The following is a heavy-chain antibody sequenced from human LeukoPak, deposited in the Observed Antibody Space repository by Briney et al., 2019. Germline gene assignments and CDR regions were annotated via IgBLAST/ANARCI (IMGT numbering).Heavy chain of an antibody. CDR3: ARVREMATIASFGY. D-gene: IGHD5-24*01. CDR1: GGTFSSDA. Sequence: GASVKVSCKASGGTFSSDAISWVRQAPGQGLEWMGGIIPIFGTANYAQKFQDRVTITADESTSTAYMELSSLRSEDTAVYYCARVREMATIASFGYWGQGTLVTVSS. V-gene: IGHV1-69*01. CDR2: IIPIFGTA. J-gene: IGHJ4*02.